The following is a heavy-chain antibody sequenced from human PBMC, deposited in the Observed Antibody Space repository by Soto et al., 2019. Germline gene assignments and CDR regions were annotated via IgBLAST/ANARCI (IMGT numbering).Heavy chain of an antibody. CDR3: ARGDSSSWAVYYYYYMDV. CDR2: FDPEDGET. D-gene: IGHD6-13*01. J-gene: IGHJ6*03. CDR1: GYTLTELS. V-gene: IGHV1-24*01. Sequence: ASVKVSCKVSGYTLTELSMHWVRQAPGKGLEWMGGFDPEDGETIYAQKFQGRVTMTEDTSTDTAYMELSSLRSEDTAVYYCARGDSSSWAVYYYYYMDVWGKGTTVTVSS.